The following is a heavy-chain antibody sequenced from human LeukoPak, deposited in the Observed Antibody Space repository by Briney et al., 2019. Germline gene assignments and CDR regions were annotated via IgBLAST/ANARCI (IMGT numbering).Heavy chain of an antibody. V-gene: IGHV4-59*01. J-gene: IGHJ4*02. CDR3: ARATGVVTAIDY. CDR2: IYYSGST. Sequence: SETLSLTCTVSGGSISSYYWSWIRQPPGKGLEWIRYIYYSGSTNYNPSLKSRVTISVDTSKNQFPLKLSSVTAADTAVYYCARATGVVTAIDYWGQGTLVTVSS. D-gene: IGHD3-3*01. CDR1: GGSISSYY.